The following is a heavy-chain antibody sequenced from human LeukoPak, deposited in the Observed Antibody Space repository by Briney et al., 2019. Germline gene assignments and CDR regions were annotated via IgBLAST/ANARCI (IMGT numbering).Heavy chain of an antibody. V-gene: IGHV3-23*01. CDR3: AKGRKSYYYGMDV. CDR1: ESTFSIYA. J-gene: IGHJ6*02. Sequence: PGGSLRLSCAASESTFSIYAMNWVRQPQGRGRGWVSGISGSGGSTYYADSVKGRFTISRDNSKNTLYLQMNSLRAEDTAVYHCAKGRKSYYYGMDVWGQGTTLTVS. CDR2: ISGSGGST.